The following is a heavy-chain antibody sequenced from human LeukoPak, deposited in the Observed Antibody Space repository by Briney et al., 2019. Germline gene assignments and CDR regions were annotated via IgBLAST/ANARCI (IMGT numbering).Heavy chain of an antibody. V-gene: IGHV3-64*01. Sequence: GGSLRLSCAASGFTFSSYAMRWVRQAPGKGLEYVSAISSNGGSTYYANSVKGRFTISRDNSKNTLYLQMGSLRAEDMAVYYCAREMATMQSAFDIWGQGTMVTVSS. D-gene: IGHD5-24*01. CDR1: GFTFSSYA. CDR3: AREMATMQSAFDI. CDR2: ISSNGGST. J-gene: IGHJ3*02.